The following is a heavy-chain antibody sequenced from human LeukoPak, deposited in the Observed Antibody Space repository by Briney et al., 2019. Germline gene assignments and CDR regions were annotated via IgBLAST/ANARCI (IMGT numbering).Heavy chain of an antibody. J-gene: IGHJ5*02. V-gene: IGHV3-30*02. Sequence: GGSLRLSCAASGFTFSYYGMHWVRQAPGKGLEWVAFIRYDRSNKYYANSMKGRFTVSRDNSKNTLYLQMNTLRAEDTAVYYCAKEAYNTIGYYVDSWGQGTLVTVSS. CDR2: IRYDRSNK. CDR1: GFTFSYYG. CDR3: AKEAYNTIGYYVDS. D-gene: IGHD3-22*01.